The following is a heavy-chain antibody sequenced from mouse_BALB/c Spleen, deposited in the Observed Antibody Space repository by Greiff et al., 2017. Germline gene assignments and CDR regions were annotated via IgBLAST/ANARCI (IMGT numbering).Heavy chain of an antibody. CDR3: ARELTGLFDY. V-gene: IGHV5-17*02. Sequence: EVQRVESGGGLVQPGGSRKLSCAASGFTFSSFGMHWVRQAPEKGLEWVAYISSGSSTIYYADTVKGRFTISRDNPKNTLFLQMTSLRSEDTAMYYCARELTGLFDYWGQGTTLTVSS. CDR2: ISSGSSTI. J-gene: IGHJ2*01. CDR1: GFTFSSFG. D-gene: IGHD4-1*01.